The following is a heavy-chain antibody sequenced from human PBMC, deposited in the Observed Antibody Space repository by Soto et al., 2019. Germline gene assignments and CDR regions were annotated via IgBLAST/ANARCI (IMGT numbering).Heavy chain of an antibody. CDR2: IRGSGDST. V-gene: IGHV3-23*01. CDR3: AKDQGDASNILDL. D-gene: IGHD1-26*01. Sequence: EVRLSEFGGGLVQPGGSLRLSCAASEFTFSRYAMIWVRQAPGKGLEWVSTIRGSGDSTFYADSVKGRFTVSRDNSENTLYLQMNSLRVEDTAFYYCAKDQGDASNILDLWGQGTLVTVSS. CDR1: EFTFSRYA. J-gene: IGHJ4*02.